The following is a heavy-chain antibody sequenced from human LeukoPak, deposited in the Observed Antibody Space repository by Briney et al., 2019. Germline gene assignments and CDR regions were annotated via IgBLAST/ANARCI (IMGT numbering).Heavy chain of an antibody. CDR3: ARSGCPGGSCYLRYSWLDL. V-gene: IGHV3-21*01. J-gene: IGHJ5*02. CDR1: GFTFSNSD. Sequence: GGSLRLSCATSGFTFSNSDMTWVRQAPGKGLEWVSSITTTSSYIYYADSVRGRFTISRDNAKNSLYLHMDSLRAEDTAVYYCARSGCPGGSCYLRYSWLDLWGRGTLVTVSS. CDR2: ITTTSSYI. D-gene: IGHD2-15*01.